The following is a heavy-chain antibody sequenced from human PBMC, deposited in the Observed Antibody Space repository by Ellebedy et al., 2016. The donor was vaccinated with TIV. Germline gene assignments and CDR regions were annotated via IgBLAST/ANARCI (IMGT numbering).Heavy chain of an antibody. D-gene: IGHD3-16*01. CDR1: EFPVSSNY. CDR2: IYSGGST. CDR3: ASRSYEYYYYGMDV. Sequence: GESLKISCAASEFPVSSNYINWVRQAPGKRLEWVSVIYSGGSTYYADSVKGRFTISRDNSKNTLYLHMNSLRAEDTTVYYCASRSYEYYYYGMDVWGQGTTVTVSS. J-gene: IGHJ6*02. V-gene: IGHV3-53*01.